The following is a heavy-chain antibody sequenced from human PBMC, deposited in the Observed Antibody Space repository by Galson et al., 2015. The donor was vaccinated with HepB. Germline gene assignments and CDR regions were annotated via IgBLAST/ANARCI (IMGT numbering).Heavy chain of an antibody. CDR2: LESGGST. J-gene: IGHJ4*02. CDR1: GFTVSSHY. V-gene: IGHV3-66*01. Sequence: SLRLSCAASGFTVSSHYMSWVRQAPGKGLEWVSVLESGGSTYYADSVKGRFTISRDNYKNILFLHMKSLRAEDTAVYYCARDYYARVGYWGQGTLVTVSS. CDR3: ARDYYARVGY. D-gene: IGHD3-22*01.